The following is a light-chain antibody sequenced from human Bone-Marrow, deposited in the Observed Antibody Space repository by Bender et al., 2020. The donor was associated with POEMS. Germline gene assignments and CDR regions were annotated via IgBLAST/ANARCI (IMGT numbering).Light chain of an antibody. J-gene: IGLJ1*01. CDR2: QVT. CDR1: SSDIGGYDR. CDR3: TSYSGVGF. V-gene: IGLV2-18*02. Sequence: TQPPSVSVSPGQTASITCSGTSSDIGGYDRVSWFQQPPDTAPRLIISQVTNRPSGVSNRFSGSKSGNTASLTISGLQAEDEADYYCTSYSGVGFFGAGTKVTVL.